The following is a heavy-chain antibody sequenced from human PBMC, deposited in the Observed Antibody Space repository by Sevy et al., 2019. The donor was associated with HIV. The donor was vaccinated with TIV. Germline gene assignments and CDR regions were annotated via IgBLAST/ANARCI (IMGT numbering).Heavy chain of an antibody. CDR2: IYYRGTT. CDR3: ARRQNYYDSDAYRNAFDY. V-gene: IGHV4-39*01. Sequence: SETLSLTCTVSGGSISTSDYHWGWIRQPPGKGLEWIGGIYYRGTTYYNPALKSRVTVSVDTSRNQFSLRLSSLTATDTAVYYCARRQNYYDSDAYRNAFDYWGQGALVTVSS. CDR1: GGSISTSDYH. D-gene: IGHD3-22*01. J-gene: IGHJ4*02.